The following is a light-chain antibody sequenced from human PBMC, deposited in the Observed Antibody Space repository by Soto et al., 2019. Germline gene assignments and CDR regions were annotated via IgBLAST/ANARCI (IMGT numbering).Light chain of an antibody. J-gene: IGLJ1*01. CDR3: SSYAGSSNV. V-gene: IGLV2-8*01. CDR1: SSDVGGYNY. CDR2: EVN. Sequence: QSVLTQPPSASGSPGQSVAISCTGTSSDVGGYNYVSWYQQHPGKAPKLMIYEVNKRPSGFPDRFSGSKSCNTASLTVSGLQAEDEADYYCSSYAGSSNVFGTGTKLTVL.